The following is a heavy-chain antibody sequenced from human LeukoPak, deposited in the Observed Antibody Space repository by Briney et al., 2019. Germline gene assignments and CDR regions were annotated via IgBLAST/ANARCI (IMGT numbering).Heavy chain of an antibody. CDR1: GFIFSDYY. D-gene: IGHD2-2*01. CDR3: AKGYRACSSTSCPRNGAFDI. CDR2: ISGGVGIT. Sequence: GGSLRLSCAASGFIFSDYYMSWIRQAPGKGLEWVSSISGGVGITYYADTVNGRVTISRDNTKNTLYLQMNSLRAEDTAVYYCAKGYRACSSTSCPRNGAFDIWGQGTMVTVSS. J-gene: IGHJ3*02. V-gene: IGHV3-23*01.